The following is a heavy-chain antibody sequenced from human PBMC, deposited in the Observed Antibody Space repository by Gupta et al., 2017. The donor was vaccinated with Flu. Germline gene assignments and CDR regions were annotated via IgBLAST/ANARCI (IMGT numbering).Heavy chain of an antibody. CDR2: RWYDGSNK. CDR1: GLTFSSYG. D-gene: IGHD3-3*01. Sequence: QVQLVESGRGVVQPGRSLRLSCAVSGLTFSSYGMHWVRQAPGKGLEWVAVRWYDGSNKYYADSGKGRVTISRDNSKNTLDRQMNSLRAEETAVYDCARYGDDFGSGYSYSWLDPGGQGTLVTVSS. V-gene: IGHV3-33*01. CDR3: ARYGDDFGSGYSYSWLDP. J-gene: IGHJ5*02.